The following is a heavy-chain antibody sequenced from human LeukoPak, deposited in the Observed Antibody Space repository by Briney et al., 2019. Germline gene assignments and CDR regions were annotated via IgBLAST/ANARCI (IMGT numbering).Heavy chain of an antibody. V-gene: IGHV4-59*08. CDR1: GGSITGYY. Sequence: SETLFLTCSVSGGSITGYYWSWLRQPPGKGLEWIGYIYNSGSTSNPSLKSRVTISEDTSKDQFSLKLSSVTAADTAVYYCAGHPRLADFDNWGQGTLVTVST. J-gene: IGHJ4*02. CDR2: IYNSGST. D-gene: IGHD3-9*01. CDR3: AGHPRLADFDN.